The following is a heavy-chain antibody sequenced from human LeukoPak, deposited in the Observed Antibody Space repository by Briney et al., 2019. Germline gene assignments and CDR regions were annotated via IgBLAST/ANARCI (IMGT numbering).Heavy chain of an antibody. CDR2: ISGSGGGT. V-gene: IGHV3-23*01. Sequence: PGGSLRLSCAASGFTFSSYAMRWVGQAPGKGLEWVSGISGSGGGTYNADSVKGRFTISRDNSKNTLYLQMNSLRAEDMAVYYCAKDRCSGGSCYSDFYYYYGMDVWGQGTTVTVSS. CDR3: AKDRCSGGSCYSDFYYYYGMDV. CDR1: GFTFSSYA. D-gene: IGHD2-15*01. J-gene: IGHJ6*02.